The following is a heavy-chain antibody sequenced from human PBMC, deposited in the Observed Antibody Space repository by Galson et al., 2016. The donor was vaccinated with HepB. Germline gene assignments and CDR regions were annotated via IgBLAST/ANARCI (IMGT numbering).Heavy chain of an antibody. D-gene: IGHD3-22*01. Sequence: SVKVSCKASGYTFTRYYIHWVRQAPGQGLEWMGVINPSGGSTKDAQKFQGRATMTRDTSTSTVYMELSSLRSEDTAVYFCARGGYYDSSGSFRYWGQGTLVTVSS. CDR2: INPSGGST. J-gene: IGHJ4*02. CDR1: GYTFTRYY. V-gene: IGHV1-46*01. CDR3: ARGGYYDSSGSFRY.